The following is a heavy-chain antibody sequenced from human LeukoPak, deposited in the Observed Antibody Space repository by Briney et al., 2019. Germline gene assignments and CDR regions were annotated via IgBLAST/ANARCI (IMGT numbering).Heavy chain of an antibody. Sequence: GGSLRLSCAASGFTFDDYAMHWVRQAPGKGLEWVSLISGDGGSTYYADSVKGRFTTSRDNSKNSLYLQMNSLRTEDTALYYCAKDTQYSGSYGGMDVWGQGTTVTVSS. J-gene: IGHJ6*02. CDR1: GFTFDDYA. CDR3: AKDTQYSGSYGGMDV. V-gene: IGHV3-43*02. CDR2: ISGDGGST. D-gene: IGHD1-26*01.